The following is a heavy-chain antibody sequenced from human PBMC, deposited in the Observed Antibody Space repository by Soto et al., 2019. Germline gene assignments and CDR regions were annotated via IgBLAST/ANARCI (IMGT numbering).Heavy chain of an antibody. CDR1: GFTFSNYA. CDR3: VTLVKTVAT. CDR2: ISGSGGST. V-gene: IGHV3-23*01. D-gene: IGHD5-12*01. J-gene: IGHJ4*02. Sequence: VQLWESGGGLVQPGGSQRLSCAASGFTFSNYAISWVRQAPGKGLEWVSSISGSGGSTYYADSVKGRFTISRDNSKNTLFLQMSRLRADDTDAYYCVTLVKTVATWGQGTLVTVSS.